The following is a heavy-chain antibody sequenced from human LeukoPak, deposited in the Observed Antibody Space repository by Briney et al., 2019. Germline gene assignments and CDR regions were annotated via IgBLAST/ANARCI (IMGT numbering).Heavy chain of an antibody. CDR2: ISPGGGTT. J-gene: IGHJ5*02. CDR3: AKSRSGSANWALQMFDN. D-gene: IGHD1-1*01. Sequence: GGSLRLSCAVSGFAFGSEAMSWVRQSPARGLEWVASISPGGGTTYYADYVKGRFTISRDNSKNSLFVQMNSLRAEDTAVYFCAKSRSGSANWALQMFDNWGQGTLVTVSS. V-gene: IGHV3-23*01. CDR1: GFAFGSEA.